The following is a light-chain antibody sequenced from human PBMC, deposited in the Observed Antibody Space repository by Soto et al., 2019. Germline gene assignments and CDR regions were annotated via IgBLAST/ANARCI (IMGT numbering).Light chain of an antibody. J-gene: IGKJ2*01. Sequence: DIQMTQSPSSLSASVGDRVTITCRASQSISTYLNWYQHQPVKAPKLLIYAASSLQSEVQSRFSGSGSGTDLTLTISSLQPEDCANYYCQQTYSTPYTFGQGTKLAIK. CDR3: QQTYSTPYT. CDR1: QSISTY. V-gene: IGKV1-39*01. CDR2: AAS.